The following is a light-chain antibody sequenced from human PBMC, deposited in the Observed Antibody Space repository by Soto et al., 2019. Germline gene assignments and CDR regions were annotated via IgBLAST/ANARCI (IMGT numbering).Light chain of an antibody. V-gene: IGKV3-20*01. Sequence: EIVRTQSPATLSLSPGERATLSCRASQSVSSNLAWYKQKPGQAPRLLIYGASSRATGIPDRFSGSGSGTEFTLTISRLEPEDFEVYYCQQFSSYPLTFGGGTKVDIK. CDR2: GAS. CDR3: QQFSSYPLT. J-gene: IGKJ4*01. CDR1: QSVSSN.